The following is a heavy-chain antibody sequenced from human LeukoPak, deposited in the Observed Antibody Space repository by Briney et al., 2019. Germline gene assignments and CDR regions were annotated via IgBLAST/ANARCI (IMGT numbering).Heavy chain of an antibody. Sequence: PGGSLRLSCAASGFTFSSYAMSWVRQAPGKGLEWVSAICGSGGSTYYGGSVRGRFTISRDNSKNTLYLQMNILRAEDTAVYYGAKGRASQKIWRGRSNWFDPWGQGTLVTVSS. CDR2: ICGSGGST. V-gene: IGHV3-23*01. CDR3: AKGRASQKIWRGRSNWFDP. D-gene: IGHD3-3*01. J-gene: IGHJ5*02. CDR1: GFTFSSYA.